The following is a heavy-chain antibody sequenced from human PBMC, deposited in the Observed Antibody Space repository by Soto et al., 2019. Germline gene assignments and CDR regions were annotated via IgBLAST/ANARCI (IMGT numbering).Heavy chain of an antibody. CDR3: AKDRGVVVAAFDY. CDR2: ISGSGGST. D-gene: IGHD2-15*01. Sequence: EVQLLESGGGLVQPGGSLRLSCAASGFTFSSYAMSWVRQAPGKGLEWVSAISGSGGSTYYADSVKGRFTISRDNSKNRLYLQMNSLRAEDTAVYYCAKDRGVVVAAFDYWGQGTLVTVSS. V-gene: IGHV3-23*01. J-gene: IGHJ4*02. CDR1: GFTFSSYA.